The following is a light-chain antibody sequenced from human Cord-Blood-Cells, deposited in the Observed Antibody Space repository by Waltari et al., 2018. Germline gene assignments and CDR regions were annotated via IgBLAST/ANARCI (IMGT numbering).Light chain of an antibody. CDR1: QSISSY. CDR2: AAS. V-gene: IGKV1-39*01. CDR3: QQSYSTPYS. Sequence: IHMTPSPFSLSASVVASAATTCLASQSISSYLNWYQQKPGKAPKLLIYAASSLQSGVPARFSGSGSGTDFTLTISSLQPEDFATYYCQQSYSTPYSFGQGTKLEIK. J-gene: IGKJ2*03.